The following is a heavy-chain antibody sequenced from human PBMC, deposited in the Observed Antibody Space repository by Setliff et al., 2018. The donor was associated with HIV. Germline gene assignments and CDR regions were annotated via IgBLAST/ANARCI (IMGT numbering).Heavy chain of an antibody. J-gene: IGHJ3*02. D-gene: IGHD6-19*01. Sequence: PGGSLRLSCAASGFTFSIYGMHWVRQAPGKGLEWVAVIWYDGGKKYYADSVKGRFTISRDDSKSTLYLQVNSLRAEDTAVYYCAKGLFRLRPDSLDIWGQGTLVTVSS. CDR1: GFTFSIYG. CDR3: AKGLFRLRPDSLDI. CDR2: IWYDGGKK. V-gene: IGHV3-33*06.